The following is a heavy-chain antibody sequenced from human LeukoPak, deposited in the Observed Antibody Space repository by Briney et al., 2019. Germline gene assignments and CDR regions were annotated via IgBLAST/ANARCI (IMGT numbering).Heavy chain of an antibody. J-gene: IGHJ3*02. V-gene: IGHV3-73*01. CDR2: IRSKANSYAT. CDR1: GFTFSGSA. CDR3: TRLTGYGSEIFDI. D-gene: IGHD3-10*01. Sequence: SGGSLKLSCAASGFTFSGSAMHWVRQASGKGLEWVSRIRSKANSYATAYAASVKGRFTISRDDSKNTAYLQMNSLKTEDTAVYYCTRLTGYGSEIFDIWGQGTMVTVSS.